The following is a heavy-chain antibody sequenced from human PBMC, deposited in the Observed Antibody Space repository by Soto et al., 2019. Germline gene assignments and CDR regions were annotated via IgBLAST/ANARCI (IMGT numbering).Heavy chain of an antibody. CDR1: GGTFSSYA. CDR3: ARDFIFACRFGVVIYRPSGAYGMDV. CDR2: IIPIFGTA. V-gene: IGHV1-69*13. J-gene: IGHJ6*02. Sequence: AASVKVSCKASGGTFSSYAISWVRQAPGQGLEWMGGIIPIFGTANYAQKFQGRVTITADESTSTAYMELSSLRSEDTAVYYCARDFIFACRFGVVIYRPSGAYGMDVWGQGTTVTVSS. D-gene: IGHD3-3*01.